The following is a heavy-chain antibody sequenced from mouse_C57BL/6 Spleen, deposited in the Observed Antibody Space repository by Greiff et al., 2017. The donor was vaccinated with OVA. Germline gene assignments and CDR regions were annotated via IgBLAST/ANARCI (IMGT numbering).Heavy chain of an antibody. Sequence: EVQLQESGPGLVKPSQSLSLTCSVTGYSITSGYYWNWIRQFPGNKLEWMGYISYDGSNHYNPSLKNRISITRDTSKNQFFLKLNSVTTEDTATYYCARGASGTRYFDVWGTGTTVTVSS. D-gene: IGHD6-1*01. CDR3: ARGASGTRYFDV. V-gene: IGHV3-6*01. CDR2: ISYDGSN. J-gene: IGHJ1*03. CDR1: GYSITSGYY.